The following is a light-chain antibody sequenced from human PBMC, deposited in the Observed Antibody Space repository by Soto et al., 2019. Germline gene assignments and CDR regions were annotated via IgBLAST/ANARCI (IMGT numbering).Light chain of an antibody. CDR1: SSDVGGYNY. J-gene: IGLJ1*01. CDR2: EVS. V-gene: IGLV2-14*01. CDR3: SSYTRSSTRV. Sequence: QSALTRPASVSGSPGQSITISCTGTSSDVGGYNYVSWYQQYPGKAPKLMIYEVSNRPSGVSNRFSGSKSGNTASLIISGLQAEDEADYYCSSYTRSSTRVFGTGTKLTVL.